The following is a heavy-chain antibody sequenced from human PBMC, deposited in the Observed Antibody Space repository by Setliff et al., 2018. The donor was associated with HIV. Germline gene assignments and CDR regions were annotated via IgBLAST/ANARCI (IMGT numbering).Heavy chain of an antibody. CDR1: DDSISSNY. D-gene: IGHD2-2*01. CDR2: IYTGGRT. CDR3: ARDRMPMASWVPAK. V-gene: IGHV4-4*07. Sequence: SETLSLTCTVSDDSISSNYGSWIRQAAGKGLEWVGRIYTGGRTNYNPSLKGRVTMSVDTSKNQFSLNLSSVTAADTAVYYCARDRMPMASWVPAKWGQGTLVTVSS. J-gene: IGHJ4*02.